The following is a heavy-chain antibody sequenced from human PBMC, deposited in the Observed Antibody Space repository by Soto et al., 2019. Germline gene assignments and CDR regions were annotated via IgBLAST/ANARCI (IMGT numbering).Heavy chain of an antibody. Sequence: QVQLVESGGGVVQPGRSLRLSCAASGFTFSRYGMHWVRQAPGKGLEWVAVIWYDGSNKYYADSVKGRFTISRDNSKNTLYLQMNSLRAEDTAVYYCAREDPRCSSTSCAFDYWGQGTLVTVSS. D-gene: IGHD2-2*01. CDR1: GFTFSRYG. CDR2: IWYDGSNK. J-gene: IGHJ4*02. CDR3: AREDPRCSSTSCAFDY. V-gene: IGHV3-33*01.